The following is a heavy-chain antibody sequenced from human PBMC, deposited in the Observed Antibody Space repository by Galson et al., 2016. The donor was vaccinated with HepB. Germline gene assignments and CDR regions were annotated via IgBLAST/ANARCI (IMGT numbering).Heavy chain of an antibody. Sequence: SLRLSCAASGFTFSGSAIHWVRQASGKGLEWVGRIRTKANSYATTYAASVKGRFTISRDDSRNTAYLQMNSLKTEDTAVYYCTRLGGGYCSNCVCYTDYYYYYGLDVWGQGTTVTVSS. CDR2: IRTKANSYAT. D-gene: IGHD2-8*01. CDR3: TRLGGGYCSNCVCYTDYYYYYGLDV. CDR1: GFTFSGSA. V-gene: IGHV3-73*01. J-gene: IGHJ6*02.